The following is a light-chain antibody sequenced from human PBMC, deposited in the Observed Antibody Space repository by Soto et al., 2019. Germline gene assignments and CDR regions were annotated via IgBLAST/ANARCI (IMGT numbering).Light chain of an antibody. CDR2: DVI. CDR3: CSYAGGYTHV. J-gene: IGLJ1*01. Sequence: QSVLTQPRSVSGSPGQSVTISCTGTRSDIGGYNLVSWYQQHPGQAPKLIIYDVIKRPSGVPDRFSGSKSGNTASLTIYGLQAEDEADYYCCSYAGGYTHVFGTGTKVTVL. V-gene: IGLV2-11*01. CDR1: RSDIGGYNL.